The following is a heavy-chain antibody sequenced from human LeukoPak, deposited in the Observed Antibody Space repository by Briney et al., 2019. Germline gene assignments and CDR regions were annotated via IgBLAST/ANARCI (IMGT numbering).Heavy chain of an antibody. D-gene: IGHD3-22*01. J-gene: IGHJ4*02. V-gene: IGHV3-11*04. CDR3: ARDYVDYYDSSGSIY. CDR2: ISSSGSTI. CDR1: GFTFSDYY. Sequence: PGGSLRLSCAASGFTFSDYYMSWIRQAPGKGLEWVSYISSSGSTIYYADSVKGRFTISRDNAKNSLYLQMNSLRAGDTAVYYCARDYVDYYDSSGSIYWGQGTLVTVSS.